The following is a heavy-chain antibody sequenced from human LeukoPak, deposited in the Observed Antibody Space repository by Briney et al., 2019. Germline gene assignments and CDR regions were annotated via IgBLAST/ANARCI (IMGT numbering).Heavy chain of an antibody. V-gene: IGHV4-61*02. J-gene: IGHJ4*02. CDR1: GGSISSGTYY. CDR2: FYTSGST. CDR3: ARGRDGYNFLNRGEYYYFDY. Sequence: SETLSLTCTVSGGSISSGTYYWSWIRQPAGKGLEWIGRFYTSGSTNYNPSLKSRVTISVDTSKNQFSLKLSSVTAADTAVYYCARGRDGYNFLNRGEYYYFDYWGQGTLVTVFS. D-gene: IGHD5-24*01.